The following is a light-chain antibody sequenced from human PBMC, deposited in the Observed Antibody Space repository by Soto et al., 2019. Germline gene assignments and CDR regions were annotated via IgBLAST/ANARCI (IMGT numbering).Light chain of an antibody. CDR1: QSVSSGY. J-gene: IGKJ1*01. CDR2: GGS. Sequence: IVLTQSRGTLSLSPGERATLSCRASQSVSSGYLAWYQQKPGQAPRLLIYGGSSRATGIPVRFSGSGSETDFTLTITRLEPEDFAVYYCQQYSSSRTFGQGTKVDIK. V-gene: IGKV3-20*01. CDR3: QQYSSSRT.